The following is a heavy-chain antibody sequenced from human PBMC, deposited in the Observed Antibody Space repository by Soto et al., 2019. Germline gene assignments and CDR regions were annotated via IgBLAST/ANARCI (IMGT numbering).Heavy chain of an antibody. D-gene: IGHD3-3*01. V-gene: IGHV3-23*01. Sequence: GGSLRLSCAASGFTFSSYAMKWVRQAPGKGLEWVSAISGSGGSTYYADSVKGRFTISRDNSKNTLYLQMNSLRAEDTAVYYCATPDSLYYDFWSGYPLSPFDYWGQGTLVTVSS. CDR1: GFTFSSYA. J-gene: IGHJ4*02. CDR3: ATPDSLYYDFWSGYPLSPFDY. CDR2: ISGSGGST.